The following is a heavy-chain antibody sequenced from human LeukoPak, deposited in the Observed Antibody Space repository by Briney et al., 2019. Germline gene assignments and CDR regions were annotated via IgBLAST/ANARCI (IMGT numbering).Heavy chain of an antibody. V-gene: IGHV3-23*01. CDR3: ARATPSDSSGYTAAFDI. CDR1: GFSFSSYA. D-gene: IGHD3-22*01. J-gene: IGHJ3*02. Sequence: GGSLRLSCVASGFSFSSYAMTWVRQAAGKGLEWVSTVSGRGAKTYYADAVKGRFIISRDNAKNSLYLQMNSLRAEDTAVYYCARATPSDSSGYTAAFDIWGQGTMVTVSS. CDR2: VSGRGAKT.